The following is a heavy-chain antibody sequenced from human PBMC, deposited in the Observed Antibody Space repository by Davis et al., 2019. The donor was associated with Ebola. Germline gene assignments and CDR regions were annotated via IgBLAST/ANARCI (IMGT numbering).Heavy chain of an antibody. CDR3: ARDRVGSGYLYGMDV. CDR1: GFTFSSYA. Sequence: HTGGSLRLSCAASGFTFSSYAMSWVRQAPGKGLVWVSRINSDGSSTSYADSVKGRFTISRDNAKNTLYLQMNSLRAEDTAVYYCARDRVGSGYLYGMDVWGQGTTVTVSS. J-gene: IGHJ6*02. CDR2: INSDGSST. V-gene: IGHV3-74*01. D-gene: IGHD5-12*01.